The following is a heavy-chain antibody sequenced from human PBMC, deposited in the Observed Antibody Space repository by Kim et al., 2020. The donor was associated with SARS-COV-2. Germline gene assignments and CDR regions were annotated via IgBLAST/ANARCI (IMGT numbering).Heavy chain of an antibody. CDR1: GFTFSSYG. J-gene: IGHJ4*02. V-gene: IGHV3-30*18. D-gene: IGHD3-22*01. Sequence: GRSLRLSCAASGFTFSSYGMHWVRQAPGKGLEWVAVISYDGSNKYYADSVKGRFTISRDNSKNTLYLQMNSLRAEDTAVYYCAKDQAKYYDSSGPSPGYWGQGTLVTVSS. CDR2: ISYDGSNK. CDR3: AKDQAKYYDSSGPSPGY.